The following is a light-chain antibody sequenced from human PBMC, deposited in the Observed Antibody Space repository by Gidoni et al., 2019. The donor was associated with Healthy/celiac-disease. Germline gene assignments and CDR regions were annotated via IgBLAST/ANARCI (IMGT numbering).Light chain of an antibody. J-gene: IGKJ1*01. V-gene: IGKV2-28*01. CDR1: QSLLHSNGYNY. Sequence: DIVLTQSPPSLLVTPGEPASTSCRSSQSLLHSNGYNYLDWYLQKPGQSPQLLIYLGSNRASGVPDRFSGSGSGTDFTLKISRVEAEDVGVYYCMQALQTPWTFGQGTKVEIK. CDR3: MQALQTPWT. CDR2: LGS.